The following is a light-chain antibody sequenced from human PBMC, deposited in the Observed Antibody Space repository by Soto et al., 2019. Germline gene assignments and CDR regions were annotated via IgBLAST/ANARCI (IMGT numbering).Light chain of an antibody. CDR1: QSVSSSY. CDR3: QQYGSSQVT. Sequence: EIVLTQSPGTLSLSPGERATLSCRASQSVSSSYLAWYQQKPGQAPRLLIYGASSRATGIPDRFSSSGSGTDFTLTISRLEPEDFAVYYCQQYGSSQVTFGGGTKVEIK. J-gene: IGKJ4*01. V-gene: IGKV3-20*01. CDR2: GAS.